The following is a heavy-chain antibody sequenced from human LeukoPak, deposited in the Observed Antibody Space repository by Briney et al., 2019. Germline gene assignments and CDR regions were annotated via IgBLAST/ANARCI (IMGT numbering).Heavy chain of an antibody. CDR3: ARGYCSSTSCLRAGYYYYYYYMDV. CDR2: IYTSGST. Sequence: SKTLSLTCTVSGCSISSYYWSWIRQPAGKGLEWIGRIYTSGSTNYNPSLKSRVTISVDKSKNQFSLKLSSVTAADTAVYYCARGYCSSTSCLRAGYYYYYYYMDVWGKGTTVTVSS. J-gene: IGHJ6*03. CDR1: GCSISSYY. V-gene: IGHV4-4*07. D-gene: IGHD2-2*01.